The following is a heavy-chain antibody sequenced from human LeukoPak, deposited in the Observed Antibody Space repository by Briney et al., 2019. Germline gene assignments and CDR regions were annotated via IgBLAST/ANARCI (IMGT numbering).Heavy chain of an antibody. CDR3: ARDRRPVGGAFFYDAFDI. CDR1: GGTFSSYA. J-gene: IGHJ3*02. D-gene: IGHD1-26*01. V-gene: IGHV1-69*05. CDR2: IIPIFGTA. Sequence: SVKVSCKASGGTFSSYAISWVRQAPGQGLEWMGGIIPIFGTANYAQKFQGRVTITTDESTSTAYMELSSLRSEDTAVYYCARDRRPVGGAFFYDAFDIWGQGTMVTVSS.